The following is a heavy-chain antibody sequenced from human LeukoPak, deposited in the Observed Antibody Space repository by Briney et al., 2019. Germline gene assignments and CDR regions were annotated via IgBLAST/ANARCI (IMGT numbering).Heavy chain of an antibody. D-gene: IGHD2-15*01. CDR1: GFTFSSYS. V-gene: IGHV3-21*01. J-gene: IGHJ6*02. Sequence: GGSLRLSCAASGFTFSSYSMNWVRQAPGKGLEWVSSISSSISYIYYADSVKGRFTISRDNAKNSLYLQMNSLRAEDTAVYYCARDPVYCSGGSCYSGGGYYYYYGMDVWGQGTTVTVSS. CDR3: ARDPVYCSGGSCYSGGGYYYYYGMDV. CDR2: ISSSISYI.